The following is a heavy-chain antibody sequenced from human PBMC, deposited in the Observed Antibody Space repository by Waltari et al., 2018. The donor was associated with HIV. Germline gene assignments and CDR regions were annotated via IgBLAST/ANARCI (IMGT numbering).Heavy chain of an antibody. CDR1: GFTFTTNA. CDR3: VRVRDSSSGWYIFDY. V-gene: IGHV3-13*04. D-gene: IGHD6-19*01. J-gene: IGHJ4*02. Sequence: EVHLVESGGGLIPPGGSLRLPCAASGFTFTTNALHWVRQAAGEGLQWVSAIGAAGDTYYSDSVKGRFTISRENAKNSLFLQMNSLRAGDTAVYFCVRVRDSSSGWYIFDYWGQGALVTVSS. CDR2: IGAAGDT.